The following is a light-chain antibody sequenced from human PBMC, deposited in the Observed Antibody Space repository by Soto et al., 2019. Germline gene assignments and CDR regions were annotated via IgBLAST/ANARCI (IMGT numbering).Light chain of an antibody. CDR3: QQYNNWWT. CDR1: QSVSTS. J-gene: IGKJ1*01. CDR2: GAS. Sequence: EIVMTQSPATLSASPGETATLSCRASQSVSTSLAWYQQKPGQAPRLLISGASTRATGVPARFSGSGSETEFTLTISSLQSEDFAVYYCQQYNNWWTFGQGTKVEIK. V-gene: IGKV3-15*01.